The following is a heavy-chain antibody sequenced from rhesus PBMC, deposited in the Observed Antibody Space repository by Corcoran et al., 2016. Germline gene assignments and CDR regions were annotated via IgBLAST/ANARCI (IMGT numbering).Heavy chain of an antibody. CDR3: ARARILDY. V-gene: IGHV4-165*01. Sequence: QVQLQESGPGLVKPSETLSLTCAVSGGPFSGYYWGWLRQPPGKGLEWIGYISGSSGSTDYNPSLKSRVTISTDTSKNQFSLKLSSVTAADTAVYYCARARILDYWGQGVLVTVSS. CDR1: GGPFSGYY. CDR2: ISGSSGST. J-gene: IGHJ4*01.